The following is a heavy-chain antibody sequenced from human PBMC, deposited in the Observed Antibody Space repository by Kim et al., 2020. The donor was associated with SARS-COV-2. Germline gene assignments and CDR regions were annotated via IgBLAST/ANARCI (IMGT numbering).Heavy chain of an antibody. V-gene: IGHV4-39*01. J-gene: IGHJ4*02. D-gene: IGHD2-2*01. CDR1: GGSISSSSYY. CDR3: ARHRCSSTSCYVGLTDFDY. CDR2: IYYSGST. Sequence: SETLSLTCTVSGGSISSSSYYWGWIRQPPGKGLEWIGSIYYSGSTYYNPSLKSRVTISVDTSKNQFSLKLSSVTAADTAVYYCARHRCSSTSCYVGLTDFDYWGQGTLVTVSS.